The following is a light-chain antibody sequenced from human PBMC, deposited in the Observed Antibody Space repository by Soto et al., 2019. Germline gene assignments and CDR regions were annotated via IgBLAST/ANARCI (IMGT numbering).Light chain of an antibody. CDR3: QQYGYSPIT. V-gene: IGKV3-20*01. Sequence: EVVLTQSPGTLSWSAGERATLSCRASQSIARTYLAWYQQKPGQAPRLLIYDISTRATGIPDRFSASGSGTDFTLTISGLETEDFAVYYCQQYGYSPITFGQGTRLEIK. CDR1: QSIARTY. J-gene: IGKJ5*01. CDR2: DIS.